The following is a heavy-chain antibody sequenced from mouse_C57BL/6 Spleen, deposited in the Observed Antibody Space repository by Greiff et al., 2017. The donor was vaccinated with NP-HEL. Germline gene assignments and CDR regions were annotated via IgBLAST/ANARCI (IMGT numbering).Heavy chain of an antibody. V-gene: IGHV1-80*01. D-gene: IGHD1-1*01. J-gene: IGHJ1*03. CDR1: GYAFSSYW. CDR3: ARQTTVVADWYFDV. CDR2: IYPGDGDT. Sequence: QVQLKQSGAELVKPGASVKISCKASGYAFSSYWMNWVKQRPGKGLEWIGQIYPGDGDTNYNGKFKGKAKLTADKSSSTAYMQLSSLTSEDSAVYFGARQTTVVADWYFDVWGTGTTVTVSS.